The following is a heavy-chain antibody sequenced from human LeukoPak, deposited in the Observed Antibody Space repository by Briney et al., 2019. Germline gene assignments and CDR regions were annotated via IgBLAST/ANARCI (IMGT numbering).Heavy chain of an antibody. V-gene: IGHV4-39*07. Sequence: QPSETLSLTCTVSGGSISSSSYYWGWIRQPPGKGLEWIGSIYYSGSTYYNPSLKSRVTISVDTSKNQFSLKLSSVTAADTAVYYCARGGFGELYYYYYYYGMDVWGQGTTVTVSS. D-gene: IGHD3-10*01. CDR3: ARGGFGELYYYYYYYGMDV. CDR2: IYYSGST. J-gene: IGHJ6*02. CDR1: GGSISSSSYY.